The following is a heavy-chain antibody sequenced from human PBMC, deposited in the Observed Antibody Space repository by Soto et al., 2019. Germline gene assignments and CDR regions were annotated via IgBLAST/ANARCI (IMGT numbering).Heavy chain of an antibody. D-gene: IGHD4-17*01. CDR2: IIPILGIA. V-gene: IGHV1-69*08. Sequence: QVQLVQSGAEVKKPGSSVKVSCKASGGTFSSYTISWVRQAPGQGLEWMGRIIPILGIANYAQKFQGRVTITADKSTSTAYMELSSLRSEDTAVYYCARDFFKHTVTTLPWYFDLWGRGTLVTVSS. CDR1: GGTFSSYT. J-gene: IGHJ2*01. CDR3: ARDFFKHTVTTLPWYFDL.